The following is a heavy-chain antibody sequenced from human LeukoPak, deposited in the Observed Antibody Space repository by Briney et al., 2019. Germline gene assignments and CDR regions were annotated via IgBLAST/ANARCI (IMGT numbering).Heavy chain of an antibody. V-gene: IGHV3-21*01. J-gene: IGHJ6*04. CDR1: GFTFSSYS. Sequence: GGSLRLSCVASGFTFSSYSMNWVRQAPGKGLEWVSSISSSSSYIYYADSVKGRFTISRDNAKNTLYLQMNSLRAEETAVYYCARDDSVLFGDANGMDVWGKGTTVTVPS. D-gene: IGHD3-10*02. CDR3: ARDDSVLFGDANGMDV. CDR2: ISSSSSYI.